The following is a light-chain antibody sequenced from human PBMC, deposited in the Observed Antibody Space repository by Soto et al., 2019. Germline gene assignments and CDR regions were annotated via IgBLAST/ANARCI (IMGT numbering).Light chain of an antibody. Sequence: IQLTQSPSSLSASVGDRVTITCRASQGISSYLGWYQQKSGKAPKLLIYAASTLQSGVPSRFSCSGSGTNFTLTIPSLQPEDFATYYCQHRNSYPNTFGQGTRLEIK. J-gene: IGKJ5*01. CDR1: QGISSY. V-gene: IGKV1-9*01. CDR2: AAS. CDR3: QHRNSYPNT.